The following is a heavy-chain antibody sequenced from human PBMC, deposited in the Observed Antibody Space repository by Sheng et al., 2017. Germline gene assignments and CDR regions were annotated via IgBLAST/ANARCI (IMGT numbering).Heavy chain of an antibody. D-gene: IGHD6-13*01. CDR2: ISYDGSNK. Sequence: QVQLVESGGGVVQPGRSLRLSCAASGFTFSNYAMHWVRQAPGKGLEWVAVISYDGSNKYYADSVKGRFTISRDNSKNTLYLQMNSLRAEDTAVHYCARDEQQLDLGGYYYGMDVWGQGP. CDR1: GFTFSNYA. J-gene: IGHJ6*02. CDR3: ARDEQQLDLGGYYYGMDV. V-gene: IGHV3-30*07.